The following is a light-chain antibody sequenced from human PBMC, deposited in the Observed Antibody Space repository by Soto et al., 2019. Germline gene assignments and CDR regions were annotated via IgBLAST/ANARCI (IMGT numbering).Light chain of an antibody. CDR3: SSYATRTTLA. CDR2: ANT. CDR1: SSNIGAGID. V-gene: IGLV1-40*01. J-gene: IGLJ3*02. Sequence: QSVLTQPPSVSVAPGQRVTISCTGSSSNIGAGIDVHWYQKFPGTAPKLLIYANTNRPSGVPDRFSGSKSGNTASLTISGLQAEDEADYYCSSYATRTTLAFGGGTKLTVL.